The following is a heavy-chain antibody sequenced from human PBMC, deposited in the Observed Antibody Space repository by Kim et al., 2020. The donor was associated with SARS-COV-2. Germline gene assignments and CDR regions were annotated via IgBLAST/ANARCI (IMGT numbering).Heavy chain of an antibody. J-gene: IGHJ6*02. CDR2: INNDGVDT. V-gene: IGHV3-74*01. Sequence: GGSLRLSCAASGFTFSSYWMHWVRQAPGTGLVWVSRINNDGVDTIYADFVKGRFTISRDNAKNTLYLQMNSLRVEDTAVYFCVRGSGSYGYGMGVGGQGTTVTVSS. D-gene: IGHD3-3*01. CDR1: GFTFSSYW. CDR3: VRGSGSYGYGMGV.